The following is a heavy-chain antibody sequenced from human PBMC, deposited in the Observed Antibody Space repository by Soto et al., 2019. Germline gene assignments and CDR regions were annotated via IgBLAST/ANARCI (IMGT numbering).Heavy chain of an antibody. CDR2: VFTSGRT. V-gene: IGHV4-4*07. CDR3: AREPEGGYLDY. J-gene: IGHJ4*02. CDR1: GVSISDSY. Sequence: SETLSLTCTVSGVSISDSYWAWIRQPAGKGLEWIGRVFTSGRTTYNPSLKSRVTMSVDASKRQFFLRLNSLTAADTAFYYCAREPEGGYLDYWGQGALVTVSS. D-gene: IGHD1-26*01.